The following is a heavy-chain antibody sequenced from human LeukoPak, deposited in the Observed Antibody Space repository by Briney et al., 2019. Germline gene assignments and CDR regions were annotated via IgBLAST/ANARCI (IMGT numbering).Heavy chain of an antibody. D-gene: IGHD3-16*02. Sequence: GESLKISCKGSGYSFTSYWIGWVRQMPGKGLEWMGIIYPGDSDTRYSPSFQGQVTVSADKSISPAYLQWSSLKASDTVMYYCARSEELSLYYFDYWGQGTLVTVSS. CDR2: IYPGDSDT. J-gene: IGHJ4*02. V-gene: IGHV5-51*01. CDR3: ARSEELSLYYFDY. CDR1: GYSFTSYW.